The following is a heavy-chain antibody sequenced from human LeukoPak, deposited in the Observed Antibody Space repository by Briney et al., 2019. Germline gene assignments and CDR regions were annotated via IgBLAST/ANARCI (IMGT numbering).Heavy chain of an antibody. V-gene: IGHV1-69*01. CDR1: GGTFSSYA. Sequence: SVKVSCKASGGTFSSYAISWVRQAPGQGLEWMGGIIPIFGTANYAQKFQGRVTITADESTSTAYMELSSLRSEDTAVYYCARGYCSGGSCYSDLLVYFDYWGQGTLATVSS. CDR2: IIPIFGTA. CDR3: ARGYCSGGSCYSDLLVYFDY. D-gene: IGHD2-15*01. J-gene: IGHJ4*02.